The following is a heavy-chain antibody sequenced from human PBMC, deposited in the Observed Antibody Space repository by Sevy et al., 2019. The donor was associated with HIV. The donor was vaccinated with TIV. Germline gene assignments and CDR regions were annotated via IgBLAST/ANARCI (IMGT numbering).Heavy chain of an antibody. V-gene: IGHV3-74*01. CDR1: GFIFSNYW. J-gene: IGHJ4*02. CDR3: ARGGGYYTSFDY. CDR2: INSDGNTI. Sequence: GGSLRLSCAASGFIFSNYWMYWVRQVPGKGPVWVSHINSDGNTISHADSVKGRFTISRDNAKKTLYLQMNSLRAEDTAVYYCARGGGYYTSFDYWGQGTLVTVSS. D-gene: IGHD3-3*01.